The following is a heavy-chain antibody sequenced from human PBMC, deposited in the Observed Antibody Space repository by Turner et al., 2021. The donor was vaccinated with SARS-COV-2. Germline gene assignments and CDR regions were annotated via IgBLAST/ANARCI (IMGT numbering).Heavy chain of an antibody. J-gene: IGHJ3*02. CDR3: AKEGEIAVAGNAFDI. Sequence: EVQLVESGGGLVQPGRSLRLSCAASGFTFDDYVMHWVRQAPGKGLEWVSGISWNSGSIGYADSVKGRFIISRDNAKNSLYLQMNSLRAEDTALYYCAKEGEIAVAGNAFDIWGQGTMVTVSS. V-gene: IGHV3-9*01. CDR2: ISWNSGSI. CDR1: GFTFDDYV. D-gene: IGHD6-19*01.